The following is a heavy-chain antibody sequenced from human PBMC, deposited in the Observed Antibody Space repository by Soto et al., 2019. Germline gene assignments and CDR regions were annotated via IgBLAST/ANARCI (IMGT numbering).Heavy chain of an antibody. CDR1: GFIFSNAW. Sequence: EVQLVESGGGLVKPGGSLRLSCAASGFIFSNAWMSWVRQAPGKGLEWVGRIKSKTDGGTTDFAAPVKGRFTISRDESKNTLYLQMNSLKTGDTAVYYCTTGVFRVDTTMVTDYWGQGTLVTVSS. J-gene: IGHJ4*02. CDR3: TTGVFRVDTTMVTDY. D-gene: IGHD5-18*01. CDR2: IKSKTDGGTT. V-gene: IGHV3-15*01.